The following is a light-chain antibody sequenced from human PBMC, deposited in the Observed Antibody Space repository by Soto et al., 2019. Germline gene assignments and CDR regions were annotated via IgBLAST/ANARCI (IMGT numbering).Light chain of an antibody. Sequence: QSVLTQPPSVSGAPGQRVTISCTGRSSNIGAGYDVHWYQQLPGTAPKLLIYGNSNRPSGVPDRFSGSKSGTSASLAITGLQAEDEADYYFQSYDSSLSGVVFGGGTKLTVL. J-gene: IGLJ2*01. CDR3: QSYDSSLSGVV. V-gene: IGLV1-40*01. CDR1: SSNIGAGYD. CDR2: GNS.